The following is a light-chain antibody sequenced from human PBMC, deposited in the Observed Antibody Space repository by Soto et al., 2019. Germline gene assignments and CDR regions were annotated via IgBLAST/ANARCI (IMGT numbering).Light chain of an antibody. CDR3: QQYNNGPPWT. CDR1: QSVNTN. V-gene: IGKV3-15*01. Sequence: EIVMTQSPAPPSVSPGASATLSCTASQSVNTNIAWFQQKPGQAPTPLLYGSSTRATTSTARFSGSGCGTEFTLTISSLQYEDVAVYYCQQYNNGPPWTFGQGTKVEIK. CDR2: GSS. J-gene: IGKJ1*01.